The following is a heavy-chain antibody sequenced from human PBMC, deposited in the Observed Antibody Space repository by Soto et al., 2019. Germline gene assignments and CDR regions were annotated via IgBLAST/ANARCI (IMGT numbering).Heavy chain of an antibody. CDR2: IIPIFGTA. D-gene: IGHD6-19*01. Sequence: ASVKVSCKASGGTFSSYAISWVRQAPGQGLEWMGGIIPIFGTANYAQKFQGRVTITADESTSTAYMELSSLRSEDTAVYYCARESQWLVRPGFYYYYDMDVWGQGTTVTVS. J-gene: IGHJ6*02. V-gene: IGHV1-69*13. CDR3: ARESQWLVRPGFYYYYDMDV. CDR1: GGTFSSYA.